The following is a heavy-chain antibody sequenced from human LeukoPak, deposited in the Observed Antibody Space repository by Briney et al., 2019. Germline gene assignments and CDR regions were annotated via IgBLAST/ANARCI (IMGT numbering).Heavy chain of an antibody. D-gene: IGHD1-26*01. CDR2: MYYSGST. J-gene: IGHJ4*02. CDR1: GGSISSYY. CDR3: ARDVGATPGYFDY. Sequence: PSETLSLTCTVSGGSISSYYWSWIRQPPGKGLEWIGYMYYSGSTNYNPSTNYNPSLKSRVTISVDTSKDQFSLKLSSVTAADTAVYYCARDVGATPGYFDYWGQGTLVTVSS. V-gene: IGHV4-59*01.